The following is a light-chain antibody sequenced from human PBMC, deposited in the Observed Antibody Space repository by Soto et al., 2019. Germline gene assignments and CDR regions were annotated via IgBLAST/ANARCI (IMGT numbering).Light chain of an antibody. CDR2: GNT. CDR3: QSYDSGLTASV. CDR1: TSNLGAGFD. V-gene: IGLV1-40*01. Sequence: QPVLTQPPSVSGAPGQRVSISCTGSTSNLGAGFDVQWYQQLPGTAPKLLIYGNTNRPSRVPSRFSSSRSGPSATLAIADLQPEDEAHYYCQSYDSGLTASVFGGGTQLTVL. J-gene: IGLJ7*01.